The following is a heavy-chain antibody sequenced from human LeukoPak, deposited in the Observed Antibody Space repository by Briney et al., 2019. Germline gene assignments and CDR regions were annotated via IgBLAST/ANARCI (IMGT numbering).Heavy chain of an antibody. Sequence: GRSLRLSCAASGFTFDDYAMHWVRHAPGKGLEWVSGISRNSGSIGYADSVKGRFTISRDNAKNSLYLQMNSLRAEDTALYYCAKGYQLLSSPLDYWGQGTLVTVSS. CDR3: AKGYQLLSSPLDY. V-gene: IGHV3-9*01. CDR1: GFTFDDYA. D-gene: IGHD2-2*01. J-gene: IGHJ4*02. CDR2: ISRNSGSI.